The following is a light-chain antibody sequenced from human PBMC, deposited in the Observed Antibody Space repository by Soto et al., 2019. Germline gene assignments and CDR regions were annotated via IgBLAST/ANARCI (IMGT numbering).Light chain of an antibody. CDR2: TAS. CDR3: QQTNSVPLT. Sequence: DLQMTQSPSSVSASVGDRVTITCRARQDISNYLAWYQQKPGKAPNLLIYTASSLQSGVPSKFSGSGSGTDFTLTISSLQPEDFATYYCQQTNSVPLTFGGGTKVEIK. J-gene: IGKJ4*01. CDR1: QDISNY. V-gene: IGKV1-12*01.